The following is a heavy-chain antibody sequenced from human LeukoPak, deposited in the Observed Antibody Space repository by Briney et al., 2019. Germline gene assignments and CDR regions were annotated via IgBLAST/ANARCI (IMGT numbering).Heavy chain of an antibody. D-gene: IGHD3-10*01. V-gene: IGHV4-59*08. CDR1: GGSISSYY. Sequence: SETLSLTCTVSGGSISSYYWSWVRQPPAEGLEWNGYIFYSGSTHYNPSLKSRVTISVDTSKNQISLKVSSVTAADTAVYDSASRVYGLGSFNYWGQGTLVTVSS. CDR2: IFYSGST. CDR3: ASRVYGLGSFNY. J-gene: IGHJ4*01.